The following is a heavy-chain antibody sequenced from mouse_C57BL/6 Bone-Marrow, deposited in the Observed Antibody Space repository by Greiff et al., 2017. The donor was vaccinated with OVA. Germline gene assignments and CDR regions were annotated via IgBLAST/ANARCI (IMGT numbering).Heavy chain of an antibody. CDR3: AIITTVVATVDY. Sequence: QVQLQQSGAELARPGASVKLSCKASGYTFTSYGISWVKQRTGQGLEWIGEIYPRSGNTYYNEKFKGKATLTADKSSSTAYMELSSLTSEDSAAYFCAIITTVVATVDYWGQGTTLTVSS. D-gene: IGHD1-1*01. CDR1: GYTFTSYG. J-gene: IGHJ2*01. CDR2: IYPRSGNT. V-gene: IGHV1-81*01.